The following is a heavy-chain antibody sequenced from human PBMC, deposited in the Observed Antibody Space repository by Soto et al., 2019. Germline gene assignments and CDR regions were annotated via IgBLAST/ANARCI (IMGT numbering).Heavy chain of an antibody. Sequence: GGSLRLSCAASGFTFSSYWMSWVRQAPGKGLEWVANIKQDGSEKYYVDSVKGRFTISRDNAKNSLYLQMNSLRAEDTAVYYCARDSLFGVVILDYWGQGTLVTVSS. D-gene: IGHD3-3*01. J-gene: IGHJ4*02. CDR1: GFTFSSYW. CDR3: ARDSLFGVVILDY. CDR2: IKQDGSEK. V-gene: IGHV3-7*03.